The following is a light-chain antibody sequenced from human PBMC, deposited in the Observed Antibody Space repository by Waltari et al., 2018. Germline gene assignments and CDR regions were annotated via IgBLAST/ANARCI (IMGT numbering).Light chain of an antibody. CDR2: DDG. J-gene: IGLJ1*01. Sequence: SYELTQPPSVSVAPGQPARVTCDGEKIGSKTVHWYQHKPGQAPGLVVYDDGDRPSGIPERFSGSNSGNTAALTISRVDAGDEAEYYCQVWDSGSNHYVFGTVTKVTVL. CDR1: KIGSKT. CDR3: QVWDSGSNHYV. V-gene: IGLV3-21*02.